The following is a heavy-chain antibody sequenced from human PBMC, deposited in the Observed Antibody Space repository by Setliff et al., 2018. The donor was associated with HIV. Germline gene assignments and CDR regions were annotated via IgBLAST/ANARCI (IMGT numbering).Heavy chain of an antibody. CDR3: ARDVSWRVRTYIDY. CDR2: ISSSSRSK. Sequence: GGSLRLSCEASGFTFSTYSMNWVRQAPGKGLEWVASISSSSRSKYYADSVKGRFTISRDNAKNSLYLQLNSLTAEDTAVYYCARDVSWRVRTYIDYWGQGALVTVSS. J-gene: IGHJ4*02. V-gene: IGHV3-21*01. D-gene: IGHD3-3*01. CDR1: GFTFSTYS.